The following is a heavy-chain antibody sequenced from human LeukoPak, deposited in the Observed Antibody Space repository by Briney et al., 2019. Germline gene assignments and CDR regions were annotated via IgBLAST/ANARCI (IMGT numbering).Heavy chain of an antibody. CDR3: AKYAGNYGDGFDY. CDR1: GFTFSSYE. CDR2: ISSSGSTI. Sequence: GGSLRLSCAASGFTFSSYEMNWVRQAPGKGLEWVSYISSSGSTIYYADSVKGRFTISRDNSKNTLYLQMNSLRAEDTAVYYCAKYAGNYGDGFDYWGQGTLVTVSS. V-gene: IGHV3-48*03. J-gene: IGHJ4*02. D-gene: IGHD4-17*01.